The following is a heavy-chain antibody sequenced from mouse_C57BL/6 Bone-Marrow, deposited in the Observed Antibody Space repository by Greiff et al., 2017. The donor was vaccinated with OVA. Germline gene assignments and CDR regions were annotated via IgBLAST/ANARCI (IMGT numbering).Heavy chain of an antibody. CDR1: GYTFTDYY. CDR3: ARSYYGSHWYFDV. CDR2: IYPGSGNT. D-gene: IGHD1-1*01. V-gene: IGHV1-76*01. J-gene: IGHJ1*03. Sequence: QVQLQQSGAELVRPGASVKLSCKASGYTFTDYYINWVKQRPGQGLEWIARIYPGSGNTYYNEKFKGKATLTAEKSSSTAYMQLSSLTSEDSAVYFCARSYYGSHWYFDVWGTGTTVTVSS.